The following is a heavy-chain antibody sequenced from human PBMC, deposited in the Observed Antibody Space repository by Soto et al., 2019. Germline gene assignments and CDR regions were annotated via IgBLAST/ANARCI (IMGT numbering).Heavy chain of an antibody. CDR3: AKKNVGYYDFWSGYSSYFDY. D-gene: IGHD3-3*01. J-gene: IGHJ4*02. Sequence: GGSLRLSCAAFGLTLSTSSMNWVRQAPGRGLEWISYIRRHTSVTAYADSVKGRFTISRDSAKNSLYLQMNSLRAEDTAVYYCAKKNVGYYDFWSGYSSYFDYCGQGTLVTVSS. CDR2: IRRHTSVT. V-gene: IGHV3-48*01. CDR1: GLTLSTSS.